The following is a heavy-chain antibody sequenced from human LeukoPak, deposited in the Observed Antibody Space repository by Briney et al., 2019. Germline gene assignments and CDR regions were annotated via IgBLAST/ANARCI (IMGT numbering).Heavy chain of an antibody. V-gene: IGHV1-2*06. J-gene: IGHJ5*02. CDR2: INPNSGGT. Sequence: ASVKVSCKASGYTFTGYYMHWVRQAPGQGLEWMGRINPNSGGTNYAQKFQGRVTMTRDTSISTAYMEVSRLRSDDTAVYYCARGPAGGYCSSTSCPPVHWFDPWGQGTLVTVSS. CDR1: GYTFTGYY. CDR3: ARGPAGGYCSSTSCPPVHWFDP. D-gene: IGHD2-2*01.